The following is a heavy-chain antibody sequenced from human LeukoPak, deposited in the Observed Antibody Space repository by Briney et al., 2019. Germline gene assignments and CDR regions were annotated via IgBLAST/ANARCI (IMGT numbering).Heavy chain of an antibody. J-gene: IGHJ4*02. CDR1: GGTFSSYA. V-gene: IGHV1-69*04. D-gene: IGHD4-17*01. CDR3: ARDLDSGDFDY. CDR2: IIPILGIA. Sequence: SVKVSCKASGGTFSSYAISWVRQAPGQGLEWMGRIIPILGIANYAQKFQGRVTITADKSTSTAYMELSSLRSEDTAVYYCARDLDSGDFDYWGQGTLVTVSS.